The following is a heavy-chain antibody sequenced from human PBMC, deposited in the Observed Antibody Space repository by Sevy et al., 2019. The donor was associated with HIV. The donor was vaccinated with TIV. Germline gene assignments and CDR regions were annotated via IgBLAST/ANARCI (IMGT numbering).Heavy chain of an antibody. D-gene: IGHD3-10*01. CDR3: ARGGLLWFGELNNWFDP. CDR1: GGSISSGGYS. Sequence: SETLSLTCAVSGGSISSGGYSWSWIRQPPGKGLERIGYIYHSGSTYYNPSLKSRVTISVDRSKNQFSLKLSSVTAADTAVYYCARGGLLWFGELNNWFDPWGQGTLVTVSS. J-gene: IGHJ5*02. CDR2: IYHSGST. V-gene: IGHV4-30-2*01.